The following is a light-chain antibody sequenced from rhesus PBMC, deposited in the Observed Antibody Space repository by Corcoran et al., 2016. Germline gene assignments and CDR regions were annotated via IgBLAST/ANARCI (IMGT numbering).Light chain of an antibody. CDR3: QQENNWPPT. CDR1: QSVCSH. CDR2: DAS. Sequence: EIVMTQSPATLSLSPGERVTLSCRASQSVCSHLAWYQQKPGQAPRPLILDASNRANEIPDRFSGRGSGTDFTLTISSPEPEDVGLYYCQQENNWPPTFGGGTKVDIK. V-gene: IGKV3-35*01. J-gene: IGKJ4*01.